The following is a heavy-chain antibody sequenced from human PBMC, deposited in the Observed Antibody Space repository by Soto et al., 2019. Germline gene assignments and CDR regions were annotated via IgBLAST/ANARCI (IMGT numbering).Heavy chain of an antibody. V-gene: IGHV4-61*01. Sequence: SETLSLTCTVSGGSFKSGSYSWRWIRQPPGKGLEWIGYVYHTGRTSYNASLKRRVSISMDTSKNQFSLNLDSVTDADTAVYFCARDFAYFDSWGQGTLVT. CDR1: GGSFKSGSYS. D-gene: IGHD3-3*01. CDR3: ARDFAYFDS. CDR2: VYHTGRT. J-gene: IGHJ4*02.